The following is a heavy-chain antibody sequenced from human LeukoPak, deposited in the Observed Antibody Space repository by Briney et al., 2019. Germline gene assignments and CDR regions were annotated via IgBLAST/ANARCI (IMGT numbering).Heavy chain of an antibody. CDR3: ARDLYSSGWYDAFDI. CDR1: GGTFSSYA. J-gene: IGHJ3*02. CDR2: IIPIFGTA. Sequence: SVKVSCKASGGTFSSYAISLVRQARGQGLEWMGRIIPIFGTANYAQKFQGRVTITTDESTSTAYMELSSLRSEDTAVYYCARDLYSSGWYDAFDIWGQGTMVTVSS. D-gene: IGHD6-19*01. V-gene: IGHV1-69*05.